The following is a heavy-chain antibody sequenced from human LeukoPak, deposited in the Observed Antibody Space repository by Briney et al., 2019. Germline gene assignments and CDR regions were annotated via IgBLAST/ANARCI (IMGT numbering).Heavy chain of an antibody. D-gene: IGHD2-15*01. CDR1: GFTFSSND. J-gene: IGHJ4*02. CDR3: VRLVWSRSCSGGTCYSDY. Sequence: GGSLRLSCTGSGFTFSSNDMSWVRQPPGKGLEWVSYISITSKTIKYADSVKSRFTISRDNAKNSLYLQMNSLRDEDTAVYYCVRLVWSRSCSGGTCYSDYWGQGTLVTLSS. CDR2: ISITSKTI. V-gene: IGHV3-48*02.